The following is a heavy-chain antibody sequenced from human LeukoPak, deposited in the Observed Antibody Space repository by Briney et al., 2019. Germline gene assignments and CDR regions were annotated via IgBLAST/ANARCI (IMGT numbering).Heavy chain of an antibody. CDR1: GFTFDDYG. CDR2: INWNGGST. Sequence: GGSLRLSCAASGFTFDDYGMSWVRQAPGKGLEWVSGINWNGGSTGYADSVKGRFTISRDNAKNSLYLQMNSLRAEDTAVYYCAREYDDYVWGSYRSPYYFDYWGQGTLVTVSS. CDR3: AREYDDYVWGSYRSPYYFDY. D-gene: IGHD3-16*02. V-gene: IGHV3-20*04. J-gene: IGHJ4*02.